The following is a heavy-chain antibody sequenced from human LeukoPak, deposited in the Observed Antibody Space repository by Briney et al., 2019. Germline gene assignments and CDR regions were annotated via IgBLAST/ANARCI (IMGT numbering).Heavy chain of an antibody. D-gene: IGHD6-19*01. CDR3: AGEGPGIAVAGTVIYPY. J-gene: IGHJ4*02. CDR1: GGTFSSYA. V-gene: IGHV1-69*13. Sequence: GASVKVSCKASGGTFSSYAISWVRQAPGQGLEWMGGIIPIFGTANYAQKFQGRVTITADESTSTAYMELSSLRSEDTAVYYCAGEGPGIAVAGTVIYPYWGQGTLVTVSS. CDR2: IIPIFGTA.